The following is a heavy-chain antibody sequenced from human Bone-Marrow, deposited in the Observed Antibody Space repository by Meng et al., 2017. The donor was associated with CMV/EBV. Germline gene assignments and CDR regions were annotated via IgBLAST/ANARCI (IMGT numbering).Heavy chain of an antibody. CDR3: ARDRGRCFDN. V-gene: IGHV3-66*02. CDR1: GSTVISTY. J-gene: IGHJ4*02. CDR2: IYSGGGI. D-gene: IGHD1-26*01. Sequence: GEALKICSAASGSTVISTYMSWVRQAPGKGLEWVSLIYSGGGIHYADTVKGRFTISRDNFTNTLYLQMRSLRPEDTAVYYCARDRGRCFDNWGQGTLVTVSS.